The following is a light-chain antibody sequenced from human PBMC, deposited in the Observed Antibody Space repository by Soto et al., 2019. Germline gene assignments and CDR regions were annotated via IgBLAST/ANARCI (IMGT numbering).Light chain of an antibody. V-gene: IGKV3-11*01. J-gene: IGKJ5*01. CDR2: DAS. CDR1: QSVSSY. CDR3: QQRSNWPSIT. Sequence: EIVLTQSPATPSLSPGERATLSCRASQSVSSYLAWYQQKPGQAPRPLIYDASNRATGIPARFSGSGSGTDFTLTISSLEPEDFAVYYCQQRSNWPSITFGQGTRLEIK.